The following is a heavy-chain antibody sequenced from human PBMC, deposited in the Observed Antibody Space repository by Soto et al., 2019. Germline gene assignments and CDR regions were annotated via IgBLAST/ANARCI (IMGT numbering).Heavy chain of an antibody. V-gene: IGHV1-18*04. CDR1: SYTFISYS. D-gene: IGHD2-2*01. J-gene: IGHJ5*02. CDR3: ARVIPGAEAWFGP. CDR2: ISAYNGDT. Sequence: ASVKVSCKASSYTFISYSISWARQAPGQGLEWMGWISAYNGDTNYAQKLQGRVTMTTDTSTSTAYMELRSLRSDDTAVYYCARVIPGAEAWFGPWGQGTLVTVSS.